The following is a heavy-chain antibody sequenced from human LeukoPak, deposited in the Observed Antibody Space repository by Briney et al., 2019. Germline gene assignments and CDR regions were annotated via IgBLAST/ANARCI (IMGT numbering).Heavy chain of an antibody. V-gene: IGHV3-23*01. D-gene: IGHD1-26*01. CDR2: INGSGGIR. CDR1: GFTFSSYA. CDR3: AKGTWDLLPSHYYYGMDV. Sequence: PGGSLRLSCAASGFTFSSYAMSWVRQAPGKGLEWVSGINGSGGIRHYADSVKGRFTISRDNSKNTLYLQMNSLKAEDTAVYYCAKGTWDLLPSHYYYGMDVWGQGATVTVSS. J-gene: IGHJ6*02.